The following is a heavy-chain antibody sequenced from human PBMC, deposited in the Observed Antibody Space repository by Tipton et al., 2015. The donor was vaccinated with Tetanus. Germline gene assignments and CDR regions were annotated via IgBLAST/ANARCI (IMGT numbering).Heavy chain of an antibody. CDR1: GGSFSGYY. CDR2: INHSGST. D-gene: IGHD3-10*01. V-gene: IGHV4-34*01. CDR3: ARGWGSGSYSHNWFDP. Sequence: TLSLTCAVYGGSFSGYYWSWIRQPPGKGLEWIGEINHSGSTNYNPSLKSRVTISVDTSKNQFSLKLSSVTAADTAVYYCARGWGSGSYSHNWFDPWGQGTLVTVSS. J-gene: IGHJ5*02.